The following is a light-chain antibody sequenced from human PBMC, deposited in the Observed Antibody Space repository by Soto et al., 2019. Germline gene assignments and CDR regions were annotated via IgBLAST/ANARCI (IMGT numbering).Light chain of an antibody. CDR2: EGS. V-gene: IGLV2-23*03. CDR1: SSDVGAYNL. J-gene: IGLJ2*01. Sequence: QSALTQPASVSGSPGQSITISCTGTSSDVGAYNLVSWYQHHPGKAPKLLIFEGSKWPSGVSNRFSGSKSGNTASLTISGLQAEDEADYHCCSYGGFSTFVIFGGGTKVTVL. CDR3: CSYGGFSTFVI.